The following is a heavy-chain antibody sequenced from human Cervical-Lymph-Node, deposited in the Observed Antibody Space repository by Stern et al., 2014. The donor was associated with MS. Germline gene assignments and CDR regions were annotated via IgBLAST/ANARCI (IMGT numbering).Heavy chain of an antibody. CDR3: ARKLCSGGSCYSLDY. CDR2: IYPGDSDT. CDR1: GYNFTNYW. J-gene: IGHJ4*02. Sequence: EMQLVESGAEVKKPGESLKISCKGSGYNFTNYWIGWVRQMPGKGLEWMGIIYPGDSDTRYSPSFQGQVTISADKSISTAYLQWSSLKASDTAMYYCARKLCSGGSCYSLDYWGQGTLVTVSS. D-gene: IGHD2-15*01. V-gene: IGHV5-51*01.